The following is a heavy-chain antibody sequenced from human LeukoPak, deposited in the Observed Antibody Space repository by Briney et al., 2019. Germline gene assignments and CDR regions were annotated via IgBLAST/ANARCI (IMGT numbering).Heavy chain of an antibody. J-gene: IGHJ4*02. CDR1: GGSISSYY. CDR2: IYYSGST. V-gene: IGHV4-59*01. CDR3: ARAVGYSSGWSPGY. D-gene: IGHD6-19*01. Sequence: SETLSLTCTVSGGSISSYYWSWIRQPPGKGLEWIGYIYYSGSTNYNPSHKSRVTISVDTSKNQFSLKLSSVTAADTAVYYCARAVGYSSGWSPGYWGQGTLVTVSS.